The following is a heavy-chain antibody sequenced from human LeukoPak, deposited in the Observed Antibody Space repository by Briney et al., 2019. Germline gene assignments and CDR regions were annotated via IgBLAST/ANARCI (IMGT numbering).Heavy chain of an antibody. D-gene: IGHD6-13*01. CDR2: FSYSGST. V-gene: IGHV4-39*01. CDR1: GDSISSSSYY. J-gene: IGHJ4*02. Sequence: SETLSLTCTASGDSISSSSYYWHWVRQPPRKGLEWIGGFSYSGSTYYNPSLKSRVTISVDSSKNQFSLKVISVTAADTAIYFCARTVAAAAPGFWGQGILVTVSS. CDR3: ARTVAAAAPGF.